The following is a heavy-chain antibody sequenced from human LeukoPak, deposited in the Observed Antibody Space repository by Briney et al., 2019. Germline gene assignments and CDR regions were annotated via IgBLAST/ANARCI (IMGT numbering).Heavy chain of an antibody. CDR3: ARLTRLSTSPDRYFLDY. Sequence: SETLSLTCTVSGDSISSYYWSWIRQPPGKGLEWIGYIYTRGGTNYIPSLKGRVTISIDTSKNQFSLKLSSVTAADSAVYYCARLTRLSTSPDRYFLDYWGQGTLVTVSS. CDR1: GDSISSYY. J-gene: IGHJ4*02. V-gene: IGHV4-4*09. CDR2: IYTRGGT. D-gene: IGHD6-6*01.